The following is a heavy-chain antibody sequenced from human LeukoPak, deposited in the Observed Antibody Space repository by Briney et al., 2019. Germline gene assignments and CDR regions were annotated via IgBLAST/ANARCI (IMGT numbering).Heavy chain of an antibody. J-gene: IGHJ4*02. CDR1: GFTFRGHG. CDR2: ISSSADRI. Sequence: GGSLRLSCVGFGFTFRGHGMNWVRQAPGKGPEWISYISSSADRIYYADSVRGRLAISRDNDRNSLFLDMNTLRAEDTAVYYCARANPTIPIFYFDFWGRGTLVTVSS. D-gene: IGHD2-2*02. CDR3: ARANPTIPIFYFDF. V-gene: IGHV3-48*01.